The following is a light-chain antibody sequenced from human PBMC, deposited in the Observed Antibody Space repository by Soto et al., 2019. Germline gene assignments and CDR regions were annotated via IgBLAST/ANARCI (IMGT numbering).Light chain of an antibody. V-gene: IGKV3-20*01. Sequence: EIVLTQSPGTLSLSPGERATLSCRASQSVTSTYLAWYQQKPGQAPRLIIYGASTRATAIPDRVSGSGSGTDVTLTISRLEPEDFAVYYCQKYGSSTSSTFGQGTNVEIK. CDR2: GAS. CDR1: QSVTSTY. J-gene: IGKJ1*01. CDR3: QKYGSSTSST.